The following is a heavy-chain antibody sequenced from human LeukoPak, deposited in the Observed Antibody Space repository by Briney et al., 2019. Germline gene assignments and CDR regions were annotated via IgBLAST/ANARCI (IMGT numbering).Heavy chain of an antibody. CDR2: ISGPGSST. Sequence: GGSLRLSCAASGFTFSTYGMHWVRQAPGMGLEWVSTISGPGSSTYYADSVKGRFTISRDNSKNTLYLQMNSLRAEDTALYYCAKGRLPVAATLDYWGQGTLVTVSS. CDR3: AKGRLPVAATLDY. D-gene: IGHD6-19*01. J-gene: IGHJ4*02. CDR1: GFTFSTYG. V-gene: IGHV3-23*01.